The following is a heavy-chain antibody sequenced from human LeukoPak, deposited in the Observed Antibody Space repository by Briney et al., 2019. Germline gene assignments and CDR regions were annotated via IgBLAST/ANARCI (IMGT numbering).Heavy chain of an antibody. V-gene: IGHV3-74*01. D-gene: IGHD3-22*01. J-gene: IGHJ5*02. CDR3: ARVLSGSWDWFDP. Sequence: PGGSLRLSCAASGFTFSNYWMHWVRQAPGKGLVWVSRINTDGSRVTYADSVKGQFTISRDNAMNTVYLQMNSLRAEDTAVYYCARVLSGSWDWFDPWGQGTLVTVSS. CDR2: INTDGSRV. CDR1: GFTFSNYW.